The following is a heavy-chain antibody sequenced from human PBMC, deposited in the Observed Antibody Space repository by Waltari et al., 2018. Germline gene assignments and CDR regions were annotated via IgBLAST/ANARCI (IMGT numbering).Heavy chain of an antibody. V-gene: IGHV1-2*02. D-gene: IGHD2-21*01. CDR1: VNPFTDSH. CDR3: ARDPGPIVGAPDL. CDR2: FNPKESGS. J-gene: IGHJ5*02. Sequence: VQSGSVVKKPRVSVRVSFQACVNPFTDSHLHWFRQTPNPRFERMGWFNPKESGSDSAANFLGSVTISRDTPISTVYLDPSELRSDNPAVYYGARDPGPIVGAPDLWGQGTLVTVFS.